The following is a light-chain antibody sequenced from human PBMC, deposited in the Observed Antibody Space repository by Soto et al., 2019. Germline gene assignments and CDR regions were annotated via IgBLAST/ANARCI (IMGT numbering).Light chain of an antibody. CDR3: QQYSTWPPRYT. CDR1: QSVSSY. J-gene: IGKJ2*01. Sequence: EIVMTQSPATLSVPPGGRATLSCRASQSVSSYLAWYQQRPGQPPRLLIYRASTRATGIPARLSGSGSGTEFSLTISSLQSEDFAVYYCQQYSTWPPRYTFGQGTKLEI. V-gene: IGKV3-15*01. CDR2: RAS.